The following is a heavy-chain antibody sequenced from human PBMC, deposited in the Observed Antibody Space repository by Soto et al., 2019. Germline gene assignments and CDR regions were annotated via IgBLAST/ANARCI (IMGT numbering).Heavy chain of an antibody. CDR3: ASRSSRGGLGY. J-gene: IGHJ4*02. Sequence: ASVKVSCKTSGYTFTRNGISWVRQAPGQGLEWMGWISPNSGNIKYAQKLQGRVIMTTDTSTSTAYVELRSLRSDDTAVYYCASRSSRGGLGYWGQGTLVTVSS. V-gene: IGHV1-18*01. D-gene: IGHD3-10*01. CDR2: ISPNSGNI. CDR1: GYTFTRNG.